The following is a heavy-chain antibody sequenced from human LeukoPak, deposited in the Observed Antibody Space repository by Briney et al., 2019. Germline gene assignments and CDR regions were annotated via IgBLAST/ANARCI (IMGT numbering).Heavy chain of an antibody. CDR1: GYTFTTYE. CDR3: ARNFGGLGY. V-gene: IGHV1-8*03. Sequence: ASVKVSCKASGYTFTTYEIYWLRQATGQGREWVGWMSPNSGNTVYAQKFQGRVTITRNISISTVYLELSSLRSEDTAVYYCARNFGGLGYWGQGTLVTVSS. D-gene: IGHD3-16*01. CDR2: MSPNSGNT. J-gene: IGHJ4*02.